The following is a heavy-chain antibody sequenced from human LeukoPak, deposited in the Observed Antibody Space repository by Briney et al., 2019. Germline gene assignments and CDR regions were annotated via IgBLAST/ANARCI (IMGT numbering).Heavy chain of an antibody. D-gene: IGHD3-16*01. Sequence: SETLSLTRTVSGGSISSYYWSWIRQPAGKGLEWIGRIYTSGSTNYNPSLKSRVTISVDTSKNQFSLKLSSVTAADTAVYYCARLKVGGVTFDYWGQGTLVTVSS. CDR3: ARLKVGGVTFDY. CDR1: GGSISSYY. V-gene: IGHV4-4*07. CDR2: IYTSGST. J-gene: IGHJ4*02.